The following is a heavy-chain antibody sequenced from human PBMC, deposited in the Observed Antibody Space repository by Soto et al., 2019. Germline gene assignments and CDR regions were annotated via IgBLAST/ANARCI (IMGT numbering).Heavy chain of an antibody. J-gene: IGHJ6*02. CDR2: IIPILGIA. CDR3: ATSLHEAGSKNPYYYYGMDV. D-gene: IGHD3-10*01. CDR1: GGTFSSYT. Sequence: QVQLVQSGAEVKKPGSSVKVSCKASGGTFSSYTISWVRQAPGQGLEWMGRIIPILGIANYAQKFQGRVTITAAKSPSTAYMELSSLRSEDTAVYYCATSLHEAGSKNPYYYYGMDVWGQGTTVTVSS. V-gene: IGHV1-69*02.